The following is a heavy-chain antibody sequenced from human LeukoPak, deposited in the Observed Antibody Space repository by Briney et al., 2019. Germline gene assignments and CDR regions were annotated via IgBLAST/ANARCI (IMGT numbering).Heavy chain of an antibody. CDR1: GFIFSSYW. Sequence: GGSLRLSCAGSGFIFSSYWMHWVRQAPGKGLVWVSRINTDGSSTSYADSLKGRFTISRDNAKNTLYLQMNSLRAEDTAVYYCARVVSSSWTGYYYGMDVWGQGTTVTVSS. V-gene: IGHV3-74*01. D-gene: IGHD6-13*01. J-gene: IGHJ6*02. CDR3: ARVVSSSWTGYYYGMDV. CDR2: INTDGSST.